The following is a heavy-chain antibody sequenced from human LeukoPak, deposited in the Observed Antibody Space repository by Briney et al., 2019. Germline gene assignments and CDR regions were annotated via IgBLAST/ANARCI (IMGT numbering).Heavy chain of an antibody. CDR1: GGSISSYY. Sequence: SETLSLTCTVSGGSISSYYWSWIRQPPGKGLEGIGYIYTSGRTNYNPSLKSRVTISVDTSKNQLSLKLSSATAADTAVYYCARTVTYYDFWSGDWFDPWGQGTLVTVSS. CDR2: IYTSGRT. D-gene: IGHD3-3*01. V-gene: IGHV4-4*09. J-gene: IGHJ5*02. CDR3: ARTVTYYDFWSGDWFDP.